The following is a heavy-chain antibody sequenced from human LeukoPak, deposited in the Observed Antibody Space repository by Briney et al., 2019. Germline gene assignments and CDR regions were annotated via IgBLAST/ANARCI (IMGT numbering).Heavy chain of an antibody. D-gene: IGHD4-17*01. J-gene: IGHJ4*02. Sequence: GGSLRLSCAASGFTFNNYAMNWVRQAPGKGLEGVTSISGGGETTYYADSAKGRFTISRDNSQNTLYLQMNSLRAEDTAVYYCARDYADYVGYFFFDYWGQGTLVTVSS. CDR2: ISGGGETT. CDR1: GFTFNNYA. V-gene: IGHV3-23*01. CDR3: ARDYADYVGYFFFDY.